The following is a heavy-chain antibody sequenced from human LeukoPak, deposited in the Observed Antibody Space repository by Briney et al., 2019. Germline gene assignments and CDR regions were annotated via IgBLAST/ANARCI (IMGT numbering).Heavy chain of an antibody. D-gene: IGHD1-26*01. V-gene: IGHV3-48*03. Sequence: GGSLRLSCAASGFTFSSYEMNWVRQAPGKGLEWVSYINSSGSTIYYADSVRGRFTNSRDNAKNSLYLQMNSLRAEDTAVYYCEGERGPPSRVGYWGQGTLVTVSS. CDR2: INSSGSTI. J-gene: IGHJ4*02. CDR1: GFTFSSYE. CDR3: EGERGPPSRVGY.